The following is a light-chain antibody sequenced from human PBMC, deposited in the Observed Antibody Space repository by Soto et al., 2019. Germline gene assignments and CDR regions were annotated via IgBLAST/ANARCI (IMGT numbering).Light chain of an antibody. Sequence: EIVLTQSPGTLSLSPEERVTLSCRASQSVSSRYLAWYQQKPGQAPRLLIYGASSRATGIPDRFSGSGSGTDFTLTISRLEPEDFAVYYCQQYGSSLPYTFGQGTKLEIK. V-gene: IGKV3-20*01. CDR2: GAS. CDR1: QSVSSRY. CDR3: QQYGSSLPYT. J-gene: IGKJ2*01.